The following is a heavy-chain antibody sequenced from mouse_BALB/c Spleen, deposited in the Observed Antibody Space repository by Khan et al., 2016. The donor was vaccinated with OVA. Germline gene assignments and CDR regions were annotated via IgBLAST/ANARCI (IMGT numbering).Heavy chain of an antibody. D-gene: IGHD1-1*01. CDR1: GYSITSGYA. CDR3: ARSNYYGYYYDY. V-gene: IGHV3-2*02. CDR2: LSYSGFT. Sequence: EVQLQESGPGLVKPSQSLSLTCTVTGYSITSGYAWNWIQQFPGNKLEWMGYLSYSGFTNYNPSLKSRISITRDTSKNQFFLQLSSVTSEDTATYCCARSNYYGYYYDYWGQGAPLTVSS. J-gene: IGHJ2*01.